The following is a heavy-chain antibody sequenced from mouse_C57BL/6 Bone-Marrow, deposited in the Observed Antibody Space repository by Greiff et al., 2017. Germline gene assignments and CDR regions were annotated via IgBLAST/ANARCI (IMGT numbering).Heavy chain of an antibody. CDR1: GYTFTDYE. V-gene: IGHV1-15*01. Sequence: QVQLQQSGAELVRPGASVTLSCKASGYTFTDYEMHWVKQTPVHGLEWIGAIDPETGGTAYNQKFKGKAILTADKSSSTAYMELRSLTSEDSAVYYCTRSSYYYGSSWYFDVWGTGTTVTASS. D-gene: IGHD1-1*01. CDR2: IDPETGGT. CDR3: TRSSYYYGSSWYFDV. J-gene: IGHJ1*03.